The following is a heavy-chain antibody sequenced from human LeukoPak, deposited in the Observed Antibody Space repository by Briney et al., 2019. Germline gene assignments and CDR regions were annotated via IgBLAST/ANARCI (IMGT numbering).Heavy chain of an antibody. Sequence: GGSLRLSCAASGFTFDDYGMNWVRQVPGKGLEWVSSINWNGVSTGYADSVMGRFTISRDNAKNSLYLQMNSLRAEDTALYYCAMTYGSGTYYITWGQGTLVTVSS. D-gene: IGHD3-10*01. CDR1: GFTFDDYG. CDR3: AMTYGSGTYYIT. V-gene: IGHV3-20*04. CDR2: INWNGVST. J-gene: IGHJ4*02.